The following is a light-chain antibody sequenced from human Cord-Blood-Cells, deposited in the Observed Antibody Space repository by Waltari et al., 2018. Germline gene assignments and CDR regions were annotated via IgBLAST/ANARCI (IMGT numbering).Light chain of an antibody. Sequence: QSALTQPASVSGSPGQSITISCTRTSSDVGSYNLLSWYQQHPGKAPKLMIYEGSKRPSGVSNRFSGSKSGNTASLTISGLQAEDEADYYCCSYAGSSTYVFGTGTKVTVL. CDR1: SSDVGSYNL. V-gene: IGLV2-23*01. J-gene: IGLJ1*01. CDR2: EGS. CDR3: CSYAGSSTYV.